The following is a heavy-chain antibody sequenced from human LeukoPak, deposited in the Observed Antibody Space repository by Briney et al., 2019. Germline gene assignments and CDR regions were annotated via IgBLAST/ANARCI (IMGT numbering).Heavy chain of an antibody. CDR3: AREMSWSGRDY. Sequence: GGSLRLSCAVSGFTFSNYWMSWVRQAPGKGLEWVANIKQDGSEKNYVGSVKGRFTISRDNAKNSLYLQMNSLRAEDTAVYYCAREMSWSGRDYWGQGTLVTVSS. D-gene: IGHD3-10*01. V-gene: IGHV3-7*05. CDR1: GFTFSNYW. J-gene: IGHJ4*02. CDR2: IKQDGSEK.